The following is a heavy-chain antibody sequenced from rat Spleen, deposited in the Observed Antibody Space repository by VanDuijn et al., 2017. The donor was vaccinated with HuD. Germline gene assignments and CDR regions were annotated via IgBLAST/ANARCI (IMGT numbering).Heavy chain of an antibody. V-gene: IGHV5S13*01. CDR3: ARQGGDYSGAWLFDH. CDR2: INTGGGNT. Sequence: EVQLVESGGGLVQPGRSLKLSCAASGFSFSHYGMAWVRQAPTKGLEWVAYINTGGGNTYYRDSVRGRFTISRNNAKNTLYLQMDSLRSEDTATYYCARQGGDYSGAWLFDHWGQGVMVTVSS. D-gene: IGHD1-1*01. CDR1: GFSFSHYG. J-gene: IGHJ2*01.